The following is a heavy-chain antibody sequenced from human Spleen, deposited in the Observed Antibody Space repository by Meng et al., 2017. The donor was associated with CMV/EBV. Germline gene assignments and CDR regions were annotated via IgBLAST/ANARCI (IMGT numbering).Heavy chain of an antibody. CDR2: INPDSGGT. Sequence: ASVKVSCKASGYIFTNHGISWVRQAPGQGLEWMGWINPDSGGTNFAQSFQGRVTMTRDTSISTAYMELSRLRSDDTAVYYCARGGAMYYFDYWGQGTLVTVSS. V-gene: IGHV1-2*02. CDR3: ARGGAMYYFDY. CDR1: GYIFTNHG. J-gene: IGHJ4*02. D-gene: IGHD3-16*01.